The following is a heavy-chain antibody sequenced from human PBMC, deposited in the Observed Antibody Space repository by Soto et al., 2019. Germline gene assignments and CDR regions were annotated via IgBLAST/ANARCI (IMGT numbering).Heavy chain of an antibody. CDR1: GFSLSSSHVA. Sequence: QITLKESGPTLVKPTQTLTLTCTFTGFSLSSSHVAVGWIRQPPGKAPECLAFIYWDGNEHYSPSLMSRLTLTKDTSKNQLFLTMADMDPEDTATYFCAHGSGWLFDYWGQGTRVTVSS. CDR3: AHGSGWLFDY. V-gene: IGHV2-5*02. CDR2: IYWDGNE. D-gene: IGHD6-19*01. J-gene: IGHJ4*02.